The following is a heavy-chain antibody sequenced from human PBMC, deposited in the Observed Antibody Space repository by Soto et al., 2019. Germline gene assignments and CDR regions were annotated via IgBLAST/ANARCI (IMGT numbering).Heavy chain of an antibody. Sequence: GGSLRLSCAASGFTFSSDDMRWVRQATGKGLDWVSAIGTAGDTYYPGSVKGRFTISRENAKNSLYLQMNSLRAGDTAVYYCARGGYGYWGLDAFDIWGQGTMVTVSS. V-gene: IGHV3-13*01. J-gene: IGHJ3*02. CDR1: GFTFSSDD. CDR2: IGTAGDT. CDR3: ARGGYGYWGLDAFDI. D-gene: IGHD5-18*01.